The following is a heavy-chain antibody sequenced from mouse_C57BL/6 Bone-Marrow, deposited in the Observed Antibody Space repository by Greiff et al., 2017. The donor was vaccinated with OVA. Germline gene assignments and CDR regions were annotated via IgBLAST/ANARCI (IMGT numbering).Heavy chain of an antibody. CDR1: GYTFTSYG. CDR3: ARGSSYWFDY. V-gene: IGHV1-81*01. J-gene: IGHJ2*01. D-gene: IGHD1-1*01. Sequence: QVQLQQSGAELARPGASVKLSCKASGYTFTSYGISWVKQRTVQGLEWIGEIYPRTGNTYYNEKFKGKATLTADKSSSTAYMELRSLTSEDSAVYFCARGSSYWFDYWGQGTTLTVSS. CDR2: IYPRTGNT.